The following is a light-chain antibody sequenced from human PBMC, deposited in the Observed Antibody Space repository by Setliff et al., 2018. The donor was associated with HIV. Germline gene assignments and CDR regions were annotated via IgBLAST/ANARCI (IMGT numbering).Light chain of an antibody. Sequence: QSALTQPASVSGSPGQSITISCTGTSSDVGGYNSVSWYQQHPGKAPKLLIYDVSDRPSGISRRFSGSKSGNTASLTISGLQAEDEADYYCKSYTGSSPLYVFGTGTKVTVL. J-gene: IGLJ1*01. V-gene: IGLV2-14*03. CDR3: KSYTGSSPLYV. CDR2: DVS. CDR1: SSDVGGYNS.